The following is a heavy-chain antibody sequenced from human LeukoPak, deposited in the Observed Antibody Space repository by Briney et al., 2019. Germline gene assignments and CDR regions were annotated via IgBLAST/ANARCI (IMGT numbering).Heavy chain of an antibody. V-gene: IGHV1-2*02. D-gene: IGHD4-23*01. CDR2: INPNSGGT. CDR1: GYTFTGYY. J-gene: IGHJ2*01. Sequence: ASVKVSCKASGYTFTGYYMHWVRQAPGQGLEWMGWINPNSGGTNYAQKFQGRVTMTRDTSISTAYMELSRLRSDDTAVYYCARVDPLLTPSRYFDLWGRGTQVTVSS. CDR3: ARVDPLLTPSRYFDL.